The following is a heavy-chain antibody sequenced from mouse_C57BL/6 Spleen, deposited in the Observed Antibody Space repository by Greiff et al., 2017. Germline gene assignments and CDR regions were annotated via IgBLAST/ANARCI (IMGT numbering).Heavy chain of an antibody. V-gene: IGHV1-18*01. Sequence: VQLQQSGPELVKPGASVKIPCKASGYTFTDYNMDWVKQSHGESLEWIGDINPNNGGTIYNQKFKGKATLTVDKSSSTAYMELRSLTSEDTAVYYCGRPPRYYGSSCGYFDGWGTGTTVTVSS. J-gene: IGHJ1*03. CDR1: GYTFTDYN. CDR3: GRPPRYYGSSCGYFDG. CDR2: INPNNGGT. D-gene: IGHD1-1*01.